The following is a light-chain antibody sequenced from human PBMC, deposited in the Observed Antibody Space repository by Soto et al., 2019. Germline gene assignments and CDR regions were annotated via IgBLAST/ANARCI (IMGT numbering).Light chain of an antibody. CDR1: QSLLHSDGKTY. CDR2: EVS. V-gene: IGKV2D-29*01. Sequence: EIMLTQTPLSLSVTPGQPASISCKSSQSLLHSDGKTYLYWYLQRPGQPPHLLMYEVSNRFSGWADRYSGSGSGTDFTRKISRVEAEDVGVNYCMQAIQFPLFAFGPGTKVDIK. CDR3: MQAIQFPLFA. J-gene: IGKJ3*01.